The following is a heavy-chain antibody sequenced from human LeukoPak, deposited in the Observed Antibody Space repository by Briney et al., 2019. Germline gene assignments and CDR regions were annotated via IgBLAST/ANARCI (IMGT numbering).Heavy chain of an antibody. CDR3: ARDHYYDSTHPSVYGMDV. V-gene: IGHV1-18*01. CDR1: GYTFTSYG. J-gene: IGHJ6*02. D-gene: IGHD3-22*01. CDR2: ISAYNGNT. Sequence: ASVKVSCKASGYTFTSYGISWVRQAPGQGLEWMGWISAYNGNTNYAQKLQGRVTMTTDTSTSTAYMELRGLRSDDTAVYYCARDHYYDSTHPSVYGMDVWGQGTTVTVSS.